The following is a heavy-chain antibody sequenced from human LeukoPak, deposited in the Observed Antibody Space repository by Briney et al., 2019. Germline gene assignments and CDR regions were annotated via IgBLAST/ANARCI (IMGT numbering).Heavy chain of an antibody. CDR1: GFTVSIYA. Sequence: GPSLTLSRAASGFTVSIYATSSASHPPGGGLEWVSAIIGRGGSTTYAASVKGPFTIARHKSKNTLYLQMDRVRAEGTGVYYCAKLLLYYFDYWGQGTLVTVSS. CDR3: AKLLLYYFDY. J-gene: IGHJ4*02. D-gene: IGHD2-15*01. CDR2: IIGRGGST. V-gene: IGHV3-23*01.